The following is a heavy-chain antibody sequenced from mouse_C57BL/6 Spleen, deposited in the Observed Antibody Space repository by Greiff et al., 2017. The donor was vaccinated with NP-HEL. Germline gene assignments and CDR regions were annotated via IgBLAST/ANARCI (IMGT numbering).Heavy chain of an antibody. D-gene: IGHD1-1*01. CDR3: ARGAGSSYGAMDY. J-gene: IGHJ4*01. CDR1: GYTFTSYW. Sequence: QVQLQQPGAELVKPGASVKLSCKASGYTFTSYWMHWVKQRPGQGLEWIGMIHPNSGSTNYNEKFKSKATLTVDKSSSTAYMQLSSLTSEDSAVYYCARGAGSSYGAMDYWGQGTSVTVSS. CDR2: IHPNSGST. V-gene: IGHV1-64*01.